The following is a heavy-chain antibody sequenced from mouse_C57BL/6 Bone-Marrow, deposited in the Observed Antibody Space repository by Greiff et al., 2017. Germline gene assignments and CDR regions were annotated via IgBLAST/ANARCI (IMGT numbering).Heavy chain of an antibody. J-gene: IGHJ2*01. Sequence: VKVVESGAELARPGASVKLSCKASGYTFTSYGISWVKQRTGQGLEWIGEIYPRSGNTYYNEKFKGKATLTADKSSSTAYMELRSLTSEDSAVYFCARKTYYSNYVKGFDYWGQGTTLTVSS. CDR2: IYPRSGNT. CDR1: GYTFTSYG. V-gene: IGHV1-81*01. CDR3: ARKTYYSNYVKGFDY. D-gene: IGHD2-5*01.